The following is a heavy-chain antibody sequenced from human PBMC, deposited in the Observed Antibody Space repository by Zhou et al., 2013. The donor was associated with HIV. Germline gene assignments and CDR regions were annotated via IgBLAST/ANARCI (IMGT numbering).Heavy chain of an antibody. CDR3: AKDYYYDSSGYYVGAFDI. J-gene: IGHJ3*02. CDR1: GFTFSTYN. D-gene: IGHD3-22*01. Sequence: EVQLVESGGGLVKPGGSLRLSCAASGFTFSTYNMNWVRQAPGKGLEWVSSISSSSSYIYYADSVMGRFTISRDNAKNSLYLQMNSLRAEDTAVYYCAKDYYYDSSGYYVGAFDIWGQGTMVTVSS. CDR2: ISSSSSYI. V-gene: IGHV3-21*03.